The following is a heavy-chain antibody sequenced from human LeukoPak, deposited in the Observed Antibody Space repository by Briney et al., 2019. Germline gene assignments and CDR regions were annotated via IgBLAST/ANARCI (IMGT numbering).Heavy chain of an antibody. Sequence: GGSLRLSCAASGFTFSSYWMSWVRQAPGKGLEWVANIKQDGSDKYYVDSVKGRFTISRDNANNSLFLQMNSLRAEDTAVYFCARVRGYSFGRPTGYFDYWGQGTLVTVSS. CDR1: GFTFSSYW. V-gene: IGHV3-7*05. J-gene: IGHJ4*02. CDR2: IKQDGSDK. D-gene: IGHD5-18*01. CDR3: ARVRGYSFGRPTGYFDY.